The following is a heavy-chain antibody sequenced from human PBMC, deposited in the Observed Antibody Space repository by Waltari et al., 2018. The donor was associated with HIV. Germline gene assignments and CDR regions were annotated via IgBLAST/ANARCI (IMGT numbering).Heavy chain of an antibody. CDR3: ASSSGWSH. Sequence: QVQLVESGGGVVQPGRSLRPSCAASGFPFSSYALHWVRQAPGKGLEWVAVISYDGSKKYYADSVKGRFTISRDNSKNTLYLQMNSLRAEDTAVYYCASSSGWSHWGQGTLVTVSS. CDR1: GFPFSSYA. J-gene: IGHJ4*02. CDR2: ISYDGSKK. D-gene: IGHD6-19*01. V-gene: IGHV3-30*04.